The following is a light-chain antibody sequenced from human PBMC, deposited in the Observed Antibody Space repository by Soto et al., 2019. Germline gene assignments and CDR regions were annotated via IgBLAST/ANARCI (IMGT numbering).Light chain of an antibody. V-gene: IGKV3-20*01. CDR3: QHYNSYSEA. J-gene: IGKJ1*01. CDR1: QSVSSSY. Sequence: EIVLTQSPGTLSLSPGERATLSCRASQSVSSSYLAWYQQKPGQAPRLLIYDASSRATGVPDRFSGSGSGTDFTLTISRLEPEDFATYYCQHYNSYSEAFGQGTKVDIK. CDR2: DAS.